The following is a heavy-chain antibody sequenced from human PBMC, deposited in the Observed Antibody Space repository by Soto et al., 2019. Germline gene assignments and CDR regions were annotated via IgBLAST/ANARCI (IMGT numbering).Heavy chain of an antibody. V-gene: IGHV2-26*01. CDR2: IFWNDER. CDR1: GFSLSKARMG. CDR3: ARALREGLPIYYFDS. D-gene: IGHD1-26*01. Sequence: SGPTLVIPPETLTLTCTVSGFSLSKARMGVSWIRQPPGKALEWLAHIFWNDERSYNTSLKSRLTISRDTSKSQVVLTMTNVDPVDTGTYFCARALREGLPIYYFDSWGQGTLVTVSS. J-gene: IGHJ4*02.